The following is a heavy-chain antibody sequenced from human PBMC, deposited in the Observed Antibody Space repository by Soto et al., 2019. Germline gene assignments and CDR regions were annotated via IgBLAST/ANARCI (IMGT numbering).Heavy chain of an antibody. Sequence: ASVKVSCKASGYTFTSYYMHWVRQAPGQGLEWMGIINPSGGSTSYAQKFQGRVTMTRDTSTSTVYMELSSLRSEDTAVYYCASRSRGYYGDPFHFDYWGQGTLVTVSS. CDR2: INPSGGST. CDR1: GYTFTSYY. D-gene: IGHD4-17*01. CDR3: ASRSRGYYGDPFHFDY. V-gene: IGHV1-46*03. J-gene: IGHJ4*02.